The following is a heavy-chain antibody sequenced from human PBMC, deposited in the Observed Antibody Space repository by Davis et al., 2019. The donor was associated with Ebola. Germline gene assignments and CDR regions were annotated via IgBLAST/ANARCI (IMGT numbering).Heavy chain of an antibody. J-gene: IGHJ3*02. D-gene: IGHD3-22*01. V-gene: IGHV4-34*01. CDR1: GGSFSGYY. CDR3: ARLLGSSGYYGKLDAFDI. CDR2: INHSGST. Sequence: PSETLSLTCAVYGGSFSGYYWSWIRQPPGKGLEWIGEINHSGSTNYNPSLKSRVTISVDTSKNQFSLKLSSVTAADTAVYYCARLLGSSGYYGKLDAFDIWGQGTMVTVSS.